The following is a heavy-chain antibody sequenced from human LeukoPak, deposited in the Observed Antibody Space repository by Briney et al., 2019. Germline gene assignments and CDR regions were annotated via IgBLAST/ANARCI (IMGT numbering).Heavy chain of an antibody. CDR3: ARDLDFSVDV. CDR2: IHPEGSSI. CDR1: GFTVNTYG. J-gene: IGHJ6*02. Sequence: GGSLRLSCAVAGFTVNTYGMQWVRQVAGRGRGWVSYIHPEGSSITYADYVQGRFTTSRDSAKNTLYLQMNSLRGEDTAVYYCARDLDFSVDVWGQGTTVIVSS. D-gene: IGHD3/OR15-3a*01. V-gene: IGHV3-74*01.